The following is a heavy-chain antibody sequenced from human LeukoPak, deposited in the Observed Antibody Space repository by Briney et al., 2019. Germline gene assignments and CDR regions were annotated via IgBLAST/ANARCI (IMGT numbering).Heavy chain of an antibody. V-gene: IGHV4-4*07. D-gene: IGHD2-2*01. CDR3: ARLTSSYYMDF. Sequence: SETLSLTCTVSGVSLRSFYWSWIRQPAGKGLDWIGHIYTYGTTNNTPSLKSRVTLAIDTSKNQFSLRVTSVTAADTAVYYCARLTSSYYMDFWGKGTMVIVS. CDR1: GVSLRSFY. J-gene: IGHJ6*03. CDR2: IYTYGTT.